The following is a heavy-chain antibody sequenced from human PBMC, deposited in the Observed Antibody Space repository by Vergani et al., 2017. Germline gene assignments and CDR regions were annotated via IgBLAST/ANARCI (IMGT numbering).Heavy chain of an antibody. CDR1: GGSISSGAFS. D-gene: IGHD3-10*01. CDR2: IFQSGSP. CDR3: VRRNNGVRETDYFDY. J-gene: IGHJ4*02. V-gene: IGHV4-30-2*01. Sequence: QLQLQESGSGLVKPSQTLSLNCAASGGSISSGAFSWGLIRQPPGRGLQWIGHIFQSGSPDYNASLKSRVNISLDKSKNHFSLSLSSVTAADTAVYYCVRRNNGVRETDYFDYWGQGILVTVSS.